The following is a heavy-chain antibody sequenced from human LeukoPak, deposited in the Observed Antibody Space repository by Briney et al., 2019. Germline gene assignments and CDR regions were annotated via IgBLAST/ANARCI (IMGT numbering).Heavy chain of an antibody. D-gene: IGHD6-19*01. V-gene: IGHV3-23*01. Sequence: PGGSLRLSCAASGIAFNVYAMSWLRQPPGKGLEWVSTINANSGTTSYAASVRGRFSISRDNSKSTLYLQLSTLRADDTATYYCAKPISGGLAVTADWFHPWGQGTLVVVSS. J-gene: IGHJ5*01. CDR1: GIAFNVYA. CDR3: AKPISGGLAVTADWFHP. CDR2: INANSGTT.